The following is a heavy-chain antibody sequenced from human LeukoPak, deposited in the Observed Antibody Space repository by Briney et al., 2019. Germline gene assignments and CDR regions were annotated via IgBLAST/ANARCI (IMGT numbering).Heavy chain of an antibody. D-gene: IGHD2-15*01. J-gene: IGHJ5*02. CDR2: IYPGDSDT. V-gene: IGHV5-51*01. CDR3: ARHPHCSGGSCYSDWFDP. Sequence: GESLKISCKGSGYSFTSYWIGWVRQMPGKGLEWMGIIYPGDSDTRYSPSFQGQVTISADKSISAAYLQWSSLKASDTAMYYCARHPHCSGGSCYSDWFDPWGQGTLVTISS. CDR1: GYSFTSYW.